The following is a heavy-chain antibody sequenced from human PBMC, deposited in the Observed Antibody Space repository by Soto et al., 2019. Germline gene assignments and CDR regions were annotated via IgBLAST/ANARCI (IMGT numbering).Heavy chain of an antibody. CDR3: AKDYGSGSHNWFDP. CDR2: ISWNSGSI. V-gene: IGHV3-9*01. Sequence: GGSLRLSCAASGVTFDDYAMHWVRQAPGKGLEWVSGISWNSGSIGYADSVKGRFTISRDNAKSSLYLQMNSLRAEDTALYYCAKDYGSGSHNWFDPWGQGTLVTSPQ. CDR1: GVTFDDYA. J-gene: IGHJ5*02. D-gene: IGHD3-10*01.